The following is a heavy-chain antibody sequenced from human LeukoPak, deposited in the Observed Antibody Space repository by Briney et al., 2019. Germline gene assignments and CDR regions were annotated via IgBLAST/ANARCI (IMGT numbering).Heavy chain of an antibody. Sequence: LVKVSCKASGGTFSSYAISWVRQAPGQGLEWMGGIIPIFGTANYAQKFQGRVTITADESTSTAYMELSSLRSEDTAVYYCARVLPDGDCFDYWGQGTLVTVSS. CDR3: ARVLPDGDCFDY. J-gene: IGHJ4*02. CDR2: IIPIFGTA. D-gene: IGHD4-17*01. V-gene: IGHV1-69*13. CDR1: GGTFSSYA.